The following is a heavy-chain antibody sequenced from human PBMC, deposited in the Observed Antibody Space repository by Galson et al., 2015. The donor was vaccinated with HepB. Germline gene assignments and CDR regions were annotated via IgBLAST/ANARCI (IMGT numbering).Heavy chain of an antibody. CDR1: GYTFTNYY. Sequence: QSGAEVKKPGESLKISCQISGYTFTNYYIAWVRRMPGKGLEWMGIIYPRDSETRYGPSFQGQVTISADKSISTAYLQWSSLKASDTAVYYCARQTQRYCDGGSCYTMDVWGQGTTVTVSS. J-gene: IGHJ6*02. CDR3: ARQTQRYCDGGSCYTMDV. CDR2: IYPRDSET. V-gene: IGHV5-51*01. D-gene: IGHD2-15*01.